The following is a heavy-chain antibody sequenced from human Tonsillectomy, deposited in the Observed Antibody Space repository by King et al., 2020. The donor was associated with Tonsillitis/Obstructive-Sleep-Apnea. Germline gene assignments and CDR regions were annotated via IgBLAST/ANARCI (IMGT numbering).Heavy chain of an antibody. V-gene: IGHV3-49*04. CDR3: CTDSHLLGGGFDY. CDR1: GFTFGDYA. CDR2: IRNKAYGGTT. J-gene: IGHJ4*02. D-gene: IGHD2-15*01. Sequence: VQLVESGGGLVQPGRSLRLSCRASGFTFGDYAMSWVRQAPGKGLEWVGFIRNKAYGGTTEYVASVKGRLTISRDDSKSIPYLQMNSLKTEDTAVYYCCTDSHLLGGGFDYWAQGTLVTVSS.